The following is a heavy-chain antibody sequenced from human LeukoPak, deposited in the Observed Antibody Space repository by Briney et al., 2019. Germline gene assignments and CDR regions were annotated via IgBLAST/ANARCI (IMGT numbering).Heavy chain of an antibody. Sequence: ASVKVSCKASGGTFSSYAISWVRQAPGQGLEWMGWINPNSGGTNYAQKFQGRVTMTRDTSISTAYMELSRLRSDDTAVYYCARDPAYCGGDCYSAPGDYWGQGTLVTVSS. J-gene: IGHJ4*02. D-gene: IGHD2-21*02. CDR1: GGTFSSYA. CDR2: INPNSGGT. CDR3: ARDPAYCGGDCYSAPGDY. V-gene: IGHV1-2*02.